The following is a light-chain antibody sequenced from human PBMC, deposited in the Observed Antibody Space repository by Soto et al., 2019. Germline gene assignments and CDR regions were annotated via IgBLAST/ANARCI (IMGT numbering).Light chain of an antibody. CDR1: SSDVGGFNY. Sequence: QSALTQPRSVSGSPGQSVTVSCTGTSSDVGGFNYVTWYQQHPGKAPKLVISDVNKRPSGVPDRFSGSKSGNTASLTISGLQDEDEADYYCCSFAGRIFVFGTGTKLTVL. CDR3: CSFAGRIFV. J-gene: IGLJ1*01. CDR2: DVN. V-gene: IGLV2-11*02.